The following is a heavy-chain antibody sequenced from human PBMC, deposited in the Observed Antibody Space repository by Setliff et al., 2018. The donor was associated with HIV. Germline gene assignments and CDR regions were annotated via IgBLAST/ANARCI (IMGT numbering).Heavy chain of an antibody. V-gene: IGHV4-61*02. CDR1: GGSISSGSYY. D-gene: IGHD3-22*01. CDR2: IYTSGST. CDR3: ARDIYYDSRGYYFRGYWYFDL. Sequence: SETLSLTCTVSGGSISSGSYYWTWIRQPAGKGLEWIGRIYTSGSTNYNPSLKSRVTISVDTSKNQFSLKLSSVTAADTAVYYCARDIYYDSRGYYFRGYWYFDLWGRGTLVTVSS. J-gene: IGHJ2*01.